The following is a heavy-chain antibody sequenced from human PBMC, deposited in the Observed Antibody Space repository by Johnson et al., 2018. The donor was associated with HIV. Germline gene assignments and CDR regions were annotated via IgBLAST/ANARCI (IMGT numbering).Heavy chain of an antibody. J-gene: IGHJ3*02. V-gene: IGHV3-23*04. CDR2: ISGSGGST. CDR3: TRRGYYDSSGYAFDI. D-gene: IGHD3-22*01. Sequence: VQLVESGGGLVQPGGSLRLSCAASGLTVSSYAMSWVRQAPGKGLEWVSAISGSGGSTYYADSMKGRFTISRDNSKNTLYLQMNHLSTEDTVVYYCTRRGYYDSSGYAFDIWGQGTMVTVSS. CDR1: GLTVSSYA.